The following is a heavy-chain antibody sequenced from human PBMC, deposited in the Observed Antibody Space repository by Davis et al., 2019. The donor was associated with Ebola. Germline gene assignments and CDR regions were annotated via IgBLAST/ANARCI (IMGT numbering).Heavy chain of an antibody. CDR2: ISTTSTNI. D-gene: IGHD6-13*01. V-gene: IGHV3-48*03. Sequence: PGGSLRLSCLGSGFSFSNFELNWVRQAPGKGLVWISYISTTSTNIYQADSVKGRFTISRDNAENSLFLQMSDLRPEDTALYYCARSRRTAEGTGFDLWGQGTLVTVSS. CDR1: GFSFSNFE. CDR3: ARSRRTAEGTGFDL. J-gene: IGHJ5*02.